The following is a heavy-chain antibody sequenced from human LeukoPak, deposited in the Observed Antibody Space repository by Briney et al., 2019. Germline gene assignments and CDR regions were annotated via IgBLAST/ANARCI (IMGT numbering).Heavy chain of an antibody. V-gene: IGHV3-30*18. Sequence: GGSLRLSCAASGFTFSSYGMHWVRQAPGKGLEWVAVILYDGSDKYYADSVKGRFTISRDNSKNTLYLQMNSLRTEDTAVYYCAKDGYPLGYCSSTSCPYYFNCWGQGTLVTVSS. CDR3: AKDGYPLGYCSSTSCPYYFNC. CDR2: ILYDGSDK. J-gene: IGHJ4*02. CDR1: GFTFSSYG. D-gene: IGHD2-2*01.